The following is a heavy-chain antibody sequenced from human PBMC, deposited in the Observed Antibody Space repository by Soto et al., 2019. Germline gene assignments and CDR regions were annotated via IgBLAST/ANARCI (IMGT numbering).Heavy chain of an antibody. CDR3: AKHGSTYYYFYYMDV. D-gene: IGHD2-2*01. CDR2: MSGSGGST. V-gene: IGHV3-23*01. Sequence: QLGGPLRLSCAGSGFTFSSYAMSWVRQAPGKGLEWVSAMSGSGGSTYYADSVKGRIAISRDNSKNTLYLQMSSLRAEDTAVYYCAKHGSTYYYFYYMDVWGKGTTVTVSS. J-gene: IGHJ6*03. CDR1: GFTFSSYA.